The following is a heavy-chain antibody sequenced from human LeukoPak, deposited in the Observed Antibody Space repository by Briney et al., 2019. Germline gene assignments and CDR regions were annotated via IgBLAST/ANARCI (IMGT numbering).Heavy chain of an antibody. V-gene: IGHV3-30*02. D-gene: IGHD2-15*01. CDR2: IWYDGSNK. J-gene: IGHJ4*02. CDR3: AKDWGCSGGSCYPHY. CDR1: GFTFSSYG. Sequence: GGSLRLSCAASGFTFSSYGMHWVRQAPGKGLEWVAVIWYDGSNKYYADSVKGRFTISRDNSKNTLYLQMNSLRAEDTAVYYCAKDWGCSGGSCYPHYWGQGTLVTVSS.